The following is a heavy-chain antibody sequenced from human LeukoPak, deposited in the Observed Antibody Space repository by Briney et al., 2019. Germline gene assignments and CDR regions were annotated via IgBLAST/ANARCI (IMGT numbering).Heavy chain of an antibody. Sequence: QAGGSLRLSCAASGFTFSSYAMSWVRQAPGKGLEWVSAISGSGGSTYYADSVKGPFTISRDNSKNTLYLQMNSLRAEDTAVYYCAKGMLITMVRGVDYWGQGTLVTVSS. CDR1: GFTFSSYA. CDR3: AKGMLITMVRGVDY. V-gene: IGHV3-23*01. D-gene: IGHD3-10*01. CDR2: ISGSGGST. J-gene: IGHJ4*02.